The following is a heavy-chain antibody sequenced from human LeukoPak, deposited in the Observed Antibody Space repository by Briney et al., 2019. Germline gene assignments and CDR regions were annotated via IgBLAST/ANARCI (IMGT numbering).Heavy chain of an antibody. CDR2: ISGSGGST. D-gene: IGHD2-21*02. V-gene: IGHV3-23*01. Sequence: GGSLRLSCAASGFTFSSYAMSWVRQAPGKGLEWVSAISGSGGSTYYADSVKGRFTISRDNSKNTLYLQMNSLRAEDTAVYYCARGSKKDIVVVTAIPPFDYWGQGTLVTVSS. CDR1: GFTFSSYA. J-gene: IGHJ4*02. CDR3: ARGSKKDIVVVTAIPPFDY.